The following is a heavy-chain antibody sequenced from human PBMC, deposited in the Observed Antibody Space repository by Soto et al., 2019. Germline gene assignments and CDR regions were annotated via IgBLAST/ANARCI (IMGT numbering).Heavy chain of an antibody. J-gene: IGHJ6*03. D-gene: IGHD6-13*01. CDR3: ARTIAGTYYYYYMDV. V-gene: IGHV3-7*01. CDR1: GFTFSSYW. CDR2: IKQDGSEK. Sequence: GGSLRLSCAASGFTFSSYWMSWVRQAPGKGLEWVANIKQDGSEKYYVDSVKGRFTISRDNAKNSLYLQMNSLRAEDTAVYYCARTIAGTYYYYYMDVWGKGTTVTVSS.